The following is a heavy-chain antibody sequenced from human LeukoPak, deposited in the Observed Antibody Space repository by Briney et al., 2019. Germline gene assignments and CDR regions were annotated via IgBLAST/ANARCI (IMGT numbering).Heavy chain of an antibody. Sequence: GGSLRLSCAASGFTFSNYRMNWVRQAPGKGLEGVASITYGGSYINYADQVKGRFTISKDKTKNSLYLKMNSLSAEAPAVYCCTRLKVVLPATRGYYYSGMEAWGQ. CDR3: TRLKVVLPATRGYYYSGMEA. D-gene: IGHD2-21*02. CDR1: GFTFSNYR. J-gene: IGHJ6*02. V-gene: IGHV3-21*01. CDR2: ITYGGSYI.